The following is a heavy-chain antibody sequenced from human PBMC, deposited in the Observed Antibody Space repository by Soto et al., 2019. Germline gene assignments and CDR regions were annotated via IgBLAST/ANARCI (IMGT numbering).Heavy chain of an antibody. Sequence: GESLKISCKGSGYSFSNTWINWVRQMPGKGLEWMGIIYPGNSETRYSPSFQGQVTLSADKSISTAYLQWNSLKASDTAMYYCATAFFNDGGGYWGQGTQVTVSS. CDR2: IYPGNSET. V-gene: IGHV5-51*01. J-gene: IGHJ4*02. CDR1: GYSFSNTW. D-gene: IGHD1-1*01. CDR3: ATAFFNDGGGY.